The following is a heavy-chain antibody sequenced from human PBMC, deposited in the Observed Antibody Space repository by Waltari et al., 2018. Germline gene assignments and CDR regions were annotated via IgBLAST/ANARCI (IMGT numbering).Heavy chain of an antibody. D-gene: IGHD2-15*01. V-gene: IGHV1-24*01. CDR2: CDPEDVET. J-gene: IGHJ4*02. CDR3: AREGLYGVVTGAATDY. CDR1: GYTLTELS. Sequence: VQLVQSGAEVKRPGASVKVSCKVSGYTLTELSMHWVRQAPGKGLEWMGGCDPEDVETSYAQKFQGRVTSTEDTSTDTAYMELSSLRSEDTAVDYCAREGLYGVVTGAATDYWGQGTLVTVSS.